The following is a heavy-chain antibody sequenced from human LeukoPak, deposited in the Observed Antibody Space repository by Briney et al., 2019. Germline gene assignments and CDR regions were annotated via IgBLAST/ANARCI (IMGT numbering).Heavy chain of an antibody. J-gene: IGHJ4*02. CDR3: ARNDDYVAAFDY. CDR1: GGTFSIYA. CDR2: IIPIFGTA. D-gene: IGHD4-17*01. V-gene: IGHV1-69*06. Sequence: SVKVSCKASGGTFSIYASSWVRQAPGQGLEWMGGIIPIFGTANYAQKFQGRVTITADKSTSTAYIELSSLRSEDTAVYYCARNDDYVAAFDYWGQGTLVTVSS.